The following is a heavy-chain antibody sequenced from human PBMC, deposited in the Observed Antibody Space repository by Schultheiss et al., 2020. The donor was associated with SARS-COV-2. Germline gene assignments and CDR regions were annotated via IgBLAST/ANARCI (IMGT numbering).Heavy chain of an antibody. Sequence: SGPTLVKPTQTLTLTCTFSGFSLSTSGMCVSWIRKPPGKALEWLALIDWDDDKYYSTSLKTRLTISKDTSKNQVVLTMTNMDPVDTATYYCAHTYYDFWSGIPSAFDIWGQGTMVTVSS. CDR1: GFSLSTSGMC. D-gene: IGHD3-3*01. CDR3: AHTYYDFWSGIPSAFDI. CDR2: IDWDDDK. V-gene: IGHV2-70*12. J-gene: IGHJ3*02.